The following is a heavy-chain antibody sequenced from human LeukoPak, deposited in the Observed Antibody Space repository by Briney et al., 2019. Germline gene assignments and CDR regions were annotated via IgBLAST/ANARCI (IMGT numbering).Heavy chain of an antibody. V-gene: IGHV3-23*01. CDR1: GFNFSSYA. CDR3: AKDSVSDEAPFDY. D-gene: IGHD1-26*01. Sequence: GGSLRLSCAASGFNFSSYAMSWARQAPGRGLEWVSAIIGSGGSTYYADSVKGRFTISRDNSKNTLDLQVCSLRAEDTAVYYCAKDSVSDEAPFDYWGQGTLSTVSS. CDR2: IIGSGGST. J-gene: IGHJ4*02.